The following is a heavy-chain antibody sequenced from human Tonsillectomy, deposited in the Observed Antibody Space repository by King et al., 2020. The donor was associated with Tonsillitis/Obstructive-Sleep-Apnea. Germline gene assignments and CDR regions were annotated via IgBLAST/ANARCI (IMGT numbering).Heavy chain of an antibody. J-gene: IGHJ4*02. D-gene: IGHD3-10*01. CDR3: ARVRGVWFGELSKYYFDY. CDR1: GGSISSYY. Sequence: QLQESGPGLVKPSETLSLTCTVSGGSISSYYWSWIRQTPGKGLEWIGYIYYSGSTNYNPSLKSRVTISVDKSKNQFSLKLRSVTAADTAVYYCARVRGVWFGELSKYYFDYWGQGTLVTVSS. CDR2: IYYSGST. V-gene: IGHV4-59*12.